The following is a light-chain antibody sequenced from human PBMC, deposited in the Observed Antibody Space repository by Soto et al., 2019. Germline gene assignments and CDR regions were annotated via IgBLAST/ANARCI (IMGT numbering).Light chain of an antibody. V-gene: IGKV4-1*01. CDR3: QQYFSTPFT. Sequence: DIVMTQSPDSLAVSLGERATINCKSSQSVIHTSNNKSYLAWYQQKPGQPPELLLYWASARESGVPDRFSGSGSGTDFTLTISSLQAADVAVYYCQQYFSTPFTFGGGTKVDIK. J-gene: IGKJ4*01. CDR2: WAS. CDR1: QSVIHTSNNKSY.